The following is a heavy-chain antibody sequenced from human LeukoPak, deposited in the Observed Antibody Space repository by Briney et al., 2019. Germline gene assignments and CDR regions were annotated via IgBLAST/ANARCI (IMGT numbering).Heavy chain of an antibody. Sequence: SETLSLTCAVYGGSFSGYYWSWIRQPPGKGLEWIGEINHSGSTNYNPSLKSRVTISVDTSKNQFSLKLSSVTAADTAVYYCARVAAEMAFDYWGQGTLVTVSS. CDR3: ARVAAEMAFDY. V-gene: IGHV4-34*01. D-gene: IGHD5-24*01. J-gene: IGHJ4*02. CDR1: GGSFSGYY. CDR2: INHSGST.